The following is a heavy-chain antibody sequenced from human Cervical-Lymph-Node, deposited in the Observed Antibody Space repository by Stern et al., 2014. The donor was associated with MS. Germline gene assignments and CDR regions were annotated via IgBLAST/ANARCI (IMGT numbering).Heavy chain of an antibody. V-gene: IGHV1-69*04. CDR3: ATPPVETTSFDY. D-gene: IGHD1-7*01. CDR2: IIPIIGMT. J-gene: IGHJ4*02. Sequence: QDQLVQSGAEVKKPGSSVKVSCKASGGTFSGYAFSWVRQAPGQGLEWMGRIIPIIGMTNYAQRFQGRVTITAEKSTTTAYMELSGLGFDDTAVYYCATPPVETTSFDYWGQGTLVTVSS. CDR1: GGTFSGYA.